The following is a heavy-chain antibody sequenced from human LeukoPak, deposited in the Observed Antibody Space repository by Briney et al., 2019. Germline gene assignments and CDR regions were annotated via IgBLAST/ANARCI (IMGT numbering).Heavy chain of an antibody. J-gene: IGHJ4*02. CDR3: ARSNSYRPFDY. Sequence: GGSLRLSCAASGFTFSNYWMNWVRQAPGKGLEWVANMKQDGSEKYYVDSVKGRFTISRDNAKNSLYLQMNSLRAEDTAMYYCARSNSYRPFDYWGQGTLVTVSS. CDR2: MKQDGSEK. V-gene: IGHV3-7*03. CDR1: GFTFSNYW. D-gene: IGHD3-16*02.